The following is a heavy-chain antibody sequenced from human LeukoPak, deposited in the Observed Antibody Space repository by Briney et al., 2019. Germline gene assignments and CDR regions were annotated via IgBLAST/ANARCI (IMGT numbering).Heavy chain of an antibody. CDR2: ISGSGGST. V-gene: IGHV3-23*01. Sequence: GGSLRLSCAASGFTVSSNYMSWVRQAPGKGLEWVSAISGSGGSTYYADSVKGRFTISRDNSKNTLYLQMNSLRAEDTAVYYCAKDLALFDYWGRGTLVTVSS. D-gene: IGHD3-16*01. J-gene: IGHJ4*02. CDR1: GFTVSSNY. CDR3: AKDLALFDY.